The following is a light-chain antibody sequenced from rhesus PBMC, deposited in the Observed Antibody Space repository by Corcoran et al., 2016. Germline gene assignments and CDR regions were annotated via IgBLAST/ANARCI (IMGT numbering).Light chain of an antibody. CDR1: QTIDSW. J-gene: IGKJ4*01. CDR2: KTS. Sequence: DIQMTQSPSPLSASVGDTVTINCRASQTIDSWVDWYQQKPGQAPKLLFIKTSRLRAGVPSSFSGSGSGTDFTLPISSLPPETFATFSCLQYKGRPSFGGGTKVEGK. V-gene: IGKV1-22*01. CDR3: LQYKGRPS.